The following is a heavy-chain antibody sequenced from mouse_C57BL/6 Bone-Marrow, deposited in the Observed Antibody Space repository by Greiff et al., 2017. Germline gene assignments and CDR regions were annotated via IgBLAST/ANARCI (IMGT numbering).Heavy chain of an antibody. V-gene: IGHV14-4*01. CDR2: IDPENGDT. CDR3: TTTAMDY. CDR1: GFNIKDDY. Sequence: VQLQQSGAELVRPGASVKLSCTASGFNIKDDYMHWVKQRPEQGLEWIGWIDPENGDTEYASKFQGKATITADTSSNTSYLQLSSLTSEDTAVYYCTTTAMDYWGQGTSVTVSS. J-gene: IGHJ4*01.